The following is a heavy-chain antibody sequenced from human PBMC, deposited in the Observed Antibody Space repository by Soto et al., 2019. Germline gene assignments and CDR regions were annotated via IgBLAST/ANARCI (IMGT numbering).Heavy chain of an antibody. J-gene: IGHJ4*02. D-gene: IGHD3-22*01. CDR1: GFTFSYYG. V-gene: IGHV3-23*01. CDR3: AKDNGYGGFDY. Sequence: GGSLRLSCAAAGFTFSYYGMSWVRQVPGKGLEWASAISGSGASTYYADSVKGRFTISRDNSKNTLYLHMNGLTGEDTAVYYCAKDNGYGGFDYWGQGTLVTVSS. CDR2: ISGSGAST.